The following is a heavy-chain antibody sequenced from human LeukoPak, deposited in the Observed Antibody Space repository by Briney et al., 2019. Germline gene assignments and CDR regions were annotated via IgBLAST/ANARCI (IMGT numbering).Heavy chain of an antibody. CDR2: INHSGST. CDR1: GGSFSGYY. Sequence: SETLSLTCAVYGGSFSGYYWSWIRQPPGKGLEWIGEINHSGSTNYNPSLKSRVTISVGTSKNQFSLKLSSVTAADTAVYYCARGVEDIVVVVAATRYDYWGQGTLVTVSS. V-gene: IGHV4-34*01. D-gene: IGHD2-15*01. CDR3: ARGVEDIVVVVAATRYDY. J-gene: IGHJ4*02.